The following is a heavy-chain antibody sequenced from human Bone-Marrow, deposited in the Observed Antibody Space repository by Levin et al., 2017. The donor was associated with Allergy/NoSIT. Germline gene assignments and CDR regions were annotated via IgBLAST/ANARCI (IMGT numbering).Heavy chain of an antibody. J-gene: IGHJ6*02. Sequence: TGGSLRLSCAASAFNVKSNYLSWVRQAPGKGLEWVAVLFSGDATYYAHSVKGRFTISRDNSRDTFYLEMKSLRAEDTAVYYCAVTTGGYYFGMDVWGQGTTVAVSS. CDR1: AFNVKSNY. D-gene: IGHD2-8*02. V-gene: IGHV3-53*01. CDR2: LFSGDAT. CDR3: AVTTGGYYFGMDV.